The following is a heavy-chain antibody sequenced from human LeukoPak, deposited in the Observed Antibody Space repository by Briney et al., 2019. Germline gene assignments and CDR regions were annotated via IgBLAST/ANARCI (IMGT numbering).Heavy chain of an antibody. D-gene: IGHD3-22*01. CDR3: ARFYTYDYYDSSGFDY. J-gene: IGHJ4*02. Sequence: PSETLSLTCTVSGGSISSYYWSWIRQPPGKGLEWIGHIYYSGSTNYNPSLKSRVTISVDTSKNQFSLKLSSVTAADTAVYYCARFYTYDYYDSSGFDYWGQGTLVTVSS. CDR1: GGSISSYY. CDR2: IYYSGST. V-gene: IGHV4-59*08.